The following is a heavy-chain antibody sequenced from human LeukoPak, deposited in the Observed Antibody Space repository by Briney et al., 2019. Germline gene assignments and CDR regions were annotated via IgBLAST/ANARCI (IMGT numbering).Heavy chain of an antibody. CDR2: INPNSGGT. D-gene: IGHD2-2*01. Sequence: ASVKVSCKASGYTFTGYYMHWVRQAPGQGLEWMGWINPNSGGTNYAQKFQGRVTMTRDTSISTAYMELSRLRSDDTAVYYCAHRKATSWAHDYWGQGTLVTVSS. CDR3: AHRKATSWAHDY. V-gene: IGHV1-2*02. J-gene: IGHJ4*02. CDR1: GYTFTGYY.